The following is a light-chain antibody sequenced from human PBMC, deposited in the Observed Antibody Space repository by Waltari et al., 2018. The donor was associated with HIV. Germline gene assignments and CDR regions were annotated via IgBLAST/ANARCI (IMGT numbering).Light chain of an antibody. J-gene: IGKJ2*01. Sequence: DIVMTQSPLSSPVSLGPPASFSCSSTQSLEHSDGNTYLSWLHHRPGQPPRLLSYQTSKRLCGVPDRVSGSGTGTDFALNISRVEAEDVGIEYCMVAAQFPRKYTFGQGTKLEI. CDR3: MVAAQFPRKYT. CDR1: QSLEHSDGNTY. V-gene: IGKV2-24*01. CDR2: QTS.